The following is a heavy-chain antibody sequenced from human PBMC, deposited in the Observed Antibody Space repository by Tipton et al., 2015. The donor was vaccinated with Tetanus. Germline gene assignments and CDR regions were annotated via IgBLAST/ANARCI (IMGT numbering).Heavy chain of an antibody. V-gene: IGHV3-23*01. Sequence: SLRLSCAASGFTFITYAMSWVRQAPGKGLEWLSTITSSADTQYYSDSVKGRFTISRDNSKNTLFLQMHSLRADDTAVYYCAKPLADRPGSNALDVWGQGTMVSVSS. D-gene: IGHD2-15*01. J-gene: IGHJ3*01. CDR3: AKPLADRPGSNALDV. CDR2: ITSSADTQ. CDR1: GFTFITYA.